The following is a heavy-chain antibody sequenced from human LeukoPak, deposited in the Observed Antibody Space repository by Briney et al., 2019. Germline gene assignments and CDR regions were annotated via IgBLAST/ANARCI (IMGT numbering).Heavy chain of an antibody. D-gene: IGHD3-22*01. CDR2: ISYDGSNK. J-gene: IGHJ4*02. CDR3: AREYDSDYYFDY. CDR1: GFSFSNYA. Sequence: GSSLRLSCASSGFSFSNYAMYGVLQAPGKGLERVAVISYDGSNKYYADSVKGRFTISRDNSKSTLYLQMNSLRAEDTAVYYCAREYDSDYYFDYWGQGTLVTVSS. V-gene: IGHV3-30-3*01.